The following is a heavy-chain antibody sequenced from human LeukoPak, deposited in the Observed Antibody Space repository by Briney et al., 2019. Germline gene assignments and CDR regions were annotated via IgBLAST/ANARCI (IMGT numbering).Heavy chain of an antibody. D-gene: IGHD1-26*01. V-gene: IGHV4-59*01. Sequence: PSETLSLTCTVSGGSISSYYWSWIRQPPGKGLEWIGYIYYSGSTNYNPSLKSRVTISVDTSKNQFSLKLSSVTAADTAVYYCARISRDWGGATALIDYWGRGTLVTVSS. CDR2: IYYSGST. J-gene: IGHJ4*02. CDR1: GGSISSYY. CDR3: ARISRDWGGATALIDY.